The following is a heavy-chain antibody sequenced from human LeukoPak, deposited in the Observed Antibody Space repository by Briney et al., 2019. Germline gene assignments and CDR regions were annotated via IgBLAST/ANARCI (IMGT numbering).Heavy chain of an antibody. D-gene: IGHD1-7*01. CDR2: IYSGGST. V-gene: IGHV3-53*01. J-gene: IGHJ4*02. Sequence: GGSLRLSCAASGFTVSSNYMSWVRQAPGKGLEWVSVIYSGGSTYYADSVKGRFTISRDNSKNTLCLQMNSLRAEDTAVYYCARSVSWNYLSFDYWGQGTLVTVSS. CDR1: GFTVSSNY. CDR3: ARSVSWNYLSFDY.